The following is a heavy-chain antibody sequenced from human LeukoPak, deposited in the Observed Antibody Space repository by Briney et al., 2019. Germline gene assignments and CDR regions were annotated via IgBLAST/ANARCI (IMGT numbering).Heavy chain of an antibody. CDR2: IRSKANSYAT. CDR3: TRHLEQQLVADLYYYGMDV. J-gene: IGHJ6*02. V-gene: IGHV3-73*01. D-gene: IGHD6-13*01. CDR1: GFTFSGSA. Sequence: GGSLRLSCAASGFTFSGSAMHWVRQASGKGLEWVGRIRSKANSYATAYAASVKGRFTISRDDSKNTAYLQMNSLKTEDTAVYYCTRHLEQQLVADLYYYGMDVWGQGTTVTVSS.